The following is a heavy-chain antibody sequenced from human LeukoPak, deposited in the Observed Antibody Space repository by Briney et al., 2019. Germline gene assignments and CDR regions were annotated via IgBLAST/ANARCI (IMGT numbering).Heavy chain of an antibody. CDR1: GGTFSSYA. CDR2: IIPIFGTA. J-gene: IGHJ6*02. V-gene: IGHV1-69*13. CDR3: ASPTPDIVVVPAASQDYYYYGMDV. Sequence: SVKVSCKASGGTFSSYAISWVRQAAGQGLEWMGGIIPIFGTANYAQKFQGRVTITADESTSTAYMELSSLRSEDTAVYYCASPTPDIVVVPAASQDYYYYGMDVWGQGTTVTVSS. D-gene: IGHD2-2*01.